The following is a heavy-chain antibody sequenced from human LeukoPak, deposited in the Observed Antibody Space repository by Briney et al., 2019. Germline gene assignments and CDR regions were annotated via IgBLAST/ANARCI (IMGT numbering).Heavy chain of an antibody. J-gene: IGHJ6*02. V-gene: IGHV4-34*01. Sequence: SETLSLTCAVYGGSFSGYYWSWIRQPPGKGLEWIGEINHSGSTNYNPSLKSRVTISVDTSKNQFSPKLSSVTAADTAVYYCAKIVATTYYYYGMDVWGQGTTVTVSS. D-gene: IGHD5-12*01. CDR1: GGSFSGYY. CDR2: INHSGST. CDR3: AKIVATTYYYYGMDV.